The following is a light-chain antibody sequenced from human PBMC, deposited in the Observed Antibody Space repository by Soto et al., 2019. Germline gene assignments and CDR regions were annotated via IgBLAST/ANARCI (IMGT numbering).Light chain of an antibody. V-gene: IGKV3-15*01. CDR2: AAS. J-gene: IGKJ1*01. CDR1: QNIDMT. Sequence: EIMMTQCPATLSVSPGERATLSCRASQNIDMTLAWYQQKPGQAPRLLIYAASTRATGIPARFSGSGSGTEFTLTISSLQSEDFAVYYCQRYDKWPPWTFGQGTRVEIK. CDR3: QRYDKWPPWT.